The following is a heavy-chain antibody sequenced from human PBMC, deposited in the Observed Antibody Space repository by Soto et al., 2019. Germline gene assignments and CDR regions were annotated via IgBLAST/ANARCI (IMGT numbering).Heavy chain of an antibody. CDR3: ATTSSGYPLNGMDV. V-gene: IGHV1-69*13. CDR2: IIPIFGTA. CDR1: GGTFSSYA. Sequence: ASVKVSCKASGGTFSSYAISWVRQAPGQGLEWMGGIIPIFGTANYAQKFQGRVTITADESTGTAYMELSSLRSEDTAVYYCATTSSGYPLNGMDVWGQGTTVTVSS. J-gene: IGHJ6*02. D-gene: IGHD3-22*01.